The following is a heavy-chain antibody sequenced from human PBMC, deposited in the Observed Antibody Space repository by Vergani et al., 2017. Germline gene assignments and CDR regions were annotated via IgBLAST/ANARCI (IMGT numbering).Heavy chain of an antibody. CDR2: ISSSSSYI. CDR3: ARDTDIPYYFDY. D-gene: IGHD2-21*01. J-gene: IGHJ4*02. CDR1: GFTFSSYS. V-gene: IGHV3-21*01. Sequence: EVQLVESGGGLVKPGGSLRLSCAASGFTFSSYSMNWVRQAPGKGLEWVSSISSSSSYIYYADSVKGRFTISRDNAKNSLYLQMNSLGAEDTAVYYCARDTDIPYYFDYWGQGTLVTVSS.